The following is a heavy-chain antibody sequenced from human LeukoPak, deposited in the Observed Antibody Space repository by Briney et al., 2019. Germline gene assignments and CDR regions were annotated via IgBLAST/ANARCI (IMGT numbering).Heavy chain of an antibody. D-gene: IGHD6-19*01. Sequence: GGSLRLSCAASGFTFSSYWMSWVRQAPGKGLKWVANIKQDGSEKYYVDSVKGRFTISRDNAKNSLYLQTNSLRAEDTAVYYCASGGWRGDDWGQGTLVTVSS. CDR3: ASGGWRGDD. V-gene: IGHV3-7*01. CDR1: GFTFSSYW. J-gene: IGHJ4*02. CDR2: IKQDGSEK.